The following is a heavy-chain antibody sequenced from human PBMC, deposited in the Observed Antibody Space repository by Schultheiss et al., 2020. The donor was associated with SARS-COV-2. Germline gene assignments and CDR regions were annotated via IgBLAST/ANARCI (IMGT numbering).Heavy chain of an antibody. Sequence: LRLSCTVSGGSISSGGYYWSWIRQHSGKGLEWIGYIYYSGSTYYNPSLKSRVTISVDTSKNQFSLKLSSVTAADTAVYYCAREGSSPSWYYGMDVWGQGTTVTVSS. CDR1: GGSISSGGYY. D-gene: IGHD6-13*01. CDR3: AREGSSPSWYYGMDV. J-gene: IGHJ6*02. V-gene: IGHV4-30-4*01. CDR2: IYYSGST.